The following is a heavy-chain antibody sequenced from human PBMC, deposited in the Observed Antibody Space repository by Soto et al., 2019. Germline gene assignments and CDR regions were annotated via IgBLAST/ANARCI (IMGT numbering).Heavy chain of an antibody. CDR3: ASRKREEICSSGNCYFTY. CDR1: GDSIRTSNYY. D-gene: IGHD2-2*01. Sequence: QLQLQESGPGLLKPSETLSLTCTVSGDSIRTSNYYWSWIRQSPGKGLEWIGSVFYSGSSYYNPSLKGRVSISVDASRNQFSLRVNSVTAADTAVYYCASRKREEICSSGNCYFTYWGQGTLVTVSS. J-gene: IGHJ4*02. CDR2: VFYSGSS. V-gene: IGHV4-39*01.